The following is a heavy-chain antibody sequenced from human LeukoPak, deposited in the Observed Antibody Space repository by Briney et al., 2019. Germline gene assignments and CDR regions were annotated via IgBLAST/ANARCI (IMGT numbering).Heavy chain of an antibody. J-gene: IGHJ4*02. CDR1: GGSISSSSYY. CDR3: ARSNYDYVWGSYPYDY. D-gene: IGHD3-16*02. CDR2: IYYSGST. V-gene: IGHV4-39*07. Sequence: SETLSLTCTVSGGSISSSSYYWGWIRQPPGKGLEWIGSIYYSGSTYYNPSLKSRVTISVDTSKNQFSLKLSSVTAADTAVYYCARSNYDYVWGSYPYDYWGQGTLVTVSS.